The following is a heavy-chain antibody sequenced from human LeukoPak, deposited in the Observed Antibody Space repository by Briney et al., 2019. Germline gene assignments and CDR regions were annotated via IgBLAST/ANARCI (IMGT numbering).Heavy chain of an antibody. V-gene: IGHV5-10-1*01. CDR1: GHSFTSYW. CDR3: ARLSMREVMFDY. CDR2: IDPSDSYT. D-gene: IGHD3-10*01. Sequence: GESLKISCKASGHSFTSYWIGWVRQMPGKGLEWMGRIDPSDSYTNYSPSFQGHVTISADKSISTAYLQWSSLKASDTAMYYCARLSMREVMFDYWGQGTLVTVSS. J-gene: IGHJ4*02.